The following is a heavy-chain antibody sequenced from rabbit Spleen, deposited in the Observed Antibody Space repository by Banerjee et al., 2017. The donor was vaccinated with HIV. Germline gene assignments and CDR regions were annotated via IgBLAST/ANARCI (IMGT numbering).Heavy chain of an antibody. CDR2: IYPAKGST. J-gene: IGHJ4*01. CDR3: VRGSGWGFGYFKL. CDR1: GIDFTNYY. Sequence: QEQLTDTGGGLVQPGGSLTLSCKPSGIDFTNYYITCVRQAPGKGLEWIGIIYPAKGSTDYASWVNGRFTISSHNAQNTLYLKMNSLTAEDTATYFCVRGSGWGFGYFKLWGQGTLVTVS. D-gene: IGHD4-1*01. V-gene: IGHV1S43*01.